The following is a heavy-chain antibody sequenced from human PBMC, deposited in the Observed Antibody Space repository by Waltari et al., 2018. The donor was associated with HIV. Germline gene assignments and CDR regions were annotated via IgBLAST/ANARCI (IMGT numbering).Heavy chain of an antibody. Sequence: QVQLQESGPGLVKPSETLSLTCTAPGGSISSYYWSWIRQPPGKGLEWIGYIYYSGSTNYNPSLKSRVTISVDTSKNQFSLKLSSVTAADTAVYYCARVDYGPNPYGMDVWGQGTTVTVSS. CDR3: ARVDYGPNPYGMDV. J-gene: IGHJ6*02. CDR1: GGSISSYY. V-gene: IGHV4-59*01. CDR2: IYYSGST. D-gene: IGHD4-17*01.